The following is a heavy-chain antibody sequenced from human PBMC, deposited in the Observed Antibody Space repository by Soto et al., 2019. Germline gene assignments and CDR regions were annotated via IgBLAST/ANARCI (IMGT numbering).Heavy chain of an antibody. D-gene: IGHD6-13*01. CDR2: ISGSGGST. CDR1: GFTFSSYA. CDR3: AKDFFSSAPAADSWSYYYYGMDV. V-gene: IGHV3-23*01. J-gene: IGHJ6*02. Sequence: EVQLLESGGGLVQPGGSLRLSCAASGFTFSSYAMSWVRQAPGKGLEWVSAISGSGGSTYYADSVKGRFTISGDNSKNTLYLQMNSLRAEDTAVYYCAKDFFSSAPAADSWSYYYYGMDVWGQGTTVTVSS.